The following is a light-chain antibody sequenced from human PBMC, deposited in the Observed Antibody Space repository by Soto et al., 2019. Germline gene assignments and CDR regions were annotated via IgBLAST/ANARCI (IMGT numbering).Light chain of an antibody. CDR2: QDS. CDR1: KLGDKD. Sequence: SYELTQPPSGSVSPGQTASITCSGDKLGDKDACWSQQKPGQSPVLVIYQDSKRPSGIPERFSGSNSGNTATLTISGTQAMDEADYYCQAWDSSTVVFGGGTKLTVL. J-gene: IGLJ2*01. CDR3: QAWDSSTVV. V-gene: IGLV3-1*01.